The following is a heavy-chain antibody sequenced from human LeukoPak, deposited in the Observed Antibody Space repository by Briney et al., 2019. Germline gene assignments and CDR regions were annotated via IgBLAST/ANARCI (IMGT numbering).Heavy chain of an antibody. V-gene: IGHV1-69*04. J-gene: IGHJ6*02. CDR2: IIPILGIA. Sequence: IIPILGIANYAQKFQGRVTITADKSTSTAYMELSSLRSEDTAVYYCARVGLLYDFWSPKRYYYGMDVWGQGTTVTVSS. CDR3: ARVGLLYDFWSPKRYYYGMDV. D-gene: IGHD3-3*01.